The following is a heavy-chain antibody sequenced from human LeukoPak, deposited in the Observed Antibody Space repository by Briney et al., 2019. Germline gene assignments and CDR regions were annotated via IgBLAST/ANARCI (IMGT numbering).Heavy chain of an antibody. D-gene: IGHD5-12*01. CDR3: ARESRGYSGHRSTLGFDY. V-gene: IGHV4-30-4*01. CDR1: GGSISSGDYY. CDR2: IYYSGST. Sequence: PSETLTLTCTVSGGSISSGDYYWSWIRQPPGKGLEWIGYIYYSGSTYYNPSLKSRVTISVDTSKNQFSLKLSSVTAADTAVYYCARESRGYSGHRSTLGFDYWGQGTLVTVSS. J-gene: IGHJ4*02.